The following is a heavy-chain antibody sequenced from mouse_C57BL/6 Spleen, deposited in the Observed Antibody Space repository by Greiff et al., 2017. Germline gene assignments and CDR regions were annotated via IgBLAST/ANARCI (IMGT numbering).Heavy chain of an antibody. D-gene: IGHD1-2*01. J-gene: IGHJ4*01. V-gene: IGHV1-82*01. CDR3: ATLLRYAMDY. Sequence: QVQLQQSGPELVKPGASVKISCKASGYAFSSSWMNWVKQRPGKGLEWIGRIYPGDGDTNYNGKFKGKATLTADKSSSTAYMQLSSLTSEDSAVYFCATLLRYAMDYWGQGTSVTVSS. CDR1: GYAFSSSW. CDR2: IYPGDGDT.